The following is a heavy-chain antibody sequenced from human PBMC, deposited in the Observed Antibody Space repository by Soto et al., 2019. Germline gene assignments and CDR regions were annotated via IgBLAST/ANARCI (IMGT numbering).Heavy chain of an antibody. J-gene: IGHJ5*02. Sequence: SQTLSLTCAISGDSVSSNSAAWNWIRQSPSRDLEWLGRTYYRSKWYNDYAVSVKSRITINPDTSKNQFSLQLNSVTPEGTAVFYFHGVLTLITIFGVVTTGLDPLGEGILITDCS. V-gene: IGHV6-1*01. CDR1: GDSVSSNSAA. CDR3: HGVLTLITIFGVVTTGLDP. CDR2: TYYRSKWYN. D-gene: IGHD3-3*01.